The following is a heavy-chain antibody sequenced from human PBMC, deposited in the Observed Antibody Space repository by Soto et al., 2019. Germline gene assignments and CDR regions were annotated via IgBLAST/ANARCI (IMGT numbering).Heavy chain of an antibody. V-gene: IGHV3-33*01. D-gene: IGHD3-3*01. CDR2: IWYDGSNK. J-gene: IGHJ4*02. CDR3: ARERRITIFGVVITYFDY. Sequence: ESGGGVVQPGRSLRLSCAASGFTFSSYGMHWVRQAPGKGLEWVAVIWYDGSNKYYADSVKGRFTISSDNSKNTLYLQMNSLRAEDTAVYYCARERRITIFGVVITYFDYWGQGTLVTVSS. CDR1: GFTFSSYG.